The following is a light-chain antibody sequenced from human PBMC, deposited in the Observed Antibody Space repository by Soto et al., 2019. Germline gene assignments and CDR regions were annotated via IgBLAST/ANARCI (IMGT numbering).Light chain of an antibody. V-gene: IGKV1-12*01. Sequence: DIQMTQSPSTLSASVGATVPITCRARESIDNWLAWYPQHPGKAPQLLIFAASTLVRGVPSRFSGSGSGTDFTLTISSLQPEDFATYYCQQANSFPLTFGGGTKVDIK. CDR2: AAS. CDR3: QQANSFPLT. CDR1: ESIDNW. J-gene: IGKJ4*01.